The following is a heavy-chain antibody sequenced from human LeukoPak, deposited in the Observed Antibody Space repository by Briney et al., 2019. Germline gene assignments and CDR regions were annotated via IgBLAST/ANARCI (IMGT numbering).Heavy chain of an antibody. J-gene: IGHJ5*02. V-gene: IGHV1-2*02. D-gene: IGHD3-22*01. CDR1: GYTFTGYY. CDR3: ARVPYADDSSGLNWFDP. Sequence: ASVKVSCKASGYTFTGYYMHWVRQAPGQGLEWMGWINPNSGGTNYAQKFQGRVTMTRDTSISTAYMELSRLRSDDTAVYYCARVPYADDSSGLNWFDPWGQGALVTVPS. CDR2: INPNSGGT.